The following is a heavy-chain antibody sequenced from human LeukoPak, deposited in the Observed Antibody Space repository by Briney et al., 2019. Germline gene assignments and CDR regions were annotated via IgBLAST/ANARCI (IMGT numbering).Heavy chain of an antibody. J-gene: IGHJ4*02. CDR3: ARSPRSSSCYYYFDY. Sequence: PGGSLRLSCAASGFTFSSYSMNWVRQAPGKGLEWVSSISSSSSYIYYADSVKGRFTISRDNAKNSLYLQMNSLRAEDTAVYYCARSPRSSSCYYYFDYWGQGTLVTVSS. CDR2: ISSSSSYI. V-gene: IGHV3-21*01. D-gene: IGHD3-22*01. CDR1: GFTFSSYS.